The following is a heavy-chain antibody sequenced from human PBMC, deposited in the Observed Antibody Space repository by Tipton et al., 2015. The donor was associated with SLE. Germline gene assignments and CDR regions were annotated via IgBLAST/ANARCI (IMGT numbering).Heavy chain of an antibody. J-gene: IGHJ3*02. V-gene: IGHV4-59*01. CDR1: GSSISSYY. Sequence: LRLSCTVSGSSISSYYWSWIRQPPGKGLEWIGYIYYSGSTNYNPSLKSRVTISVATSKSQFSLKLSSVTAADTAVYYCARSRSGDHGAFDIWGQGTMVTVSS. CDR2: IYYSGST. CDR3: ARSRSGDHGAFDI. D-gene: IGHD7-27*01.